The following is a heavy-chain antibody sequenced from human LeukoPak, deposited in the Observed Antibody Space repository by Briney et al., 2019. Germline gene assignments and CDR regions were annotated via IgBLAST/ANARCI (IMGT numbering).Heavy chain of an antibody. CDR3: ARDYGDYPTHLDY. CDR2: ISYDGSNK. V-gene: IGHV3-30*03. J-gene: IGHJ4*02. CDR1: GFTFSSYS. Sequence: PGGSLRLSCAASGFTFSSYSMNWVRQAPGKRLEWVAVISYDGSNKYYADSVKGRFTISRGNSKNTLYLQMNSLRAEDTAVYYCARDYGDYPTHLDYWGQGTLVTVSS. D-gene: IGHD4-17*01.